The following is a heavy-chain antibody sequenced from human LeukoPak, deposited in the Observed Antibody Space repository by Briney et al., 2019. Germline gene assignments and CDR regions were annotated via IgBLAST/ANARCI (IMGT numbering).Heavy chain of an antibody. CDR2: IYSGGST. V-gene: IGHV3-53*01. D-gene: IGHD6-6*01. Sequence: GGSLRLSCAASGFTVSSNYMSWVRQAPGKGLEWVSVIYSGGSTYYADSVKGRFTISRDNSKNTLYLQMNSLRAEDTAVYYCARPRRSSSSDSFDYWGQGTLVTVSS. CDR3: ARPRRSSSSDSFDY. CDR1: GFTVSSNY. J-gene: IGHJ4*02.